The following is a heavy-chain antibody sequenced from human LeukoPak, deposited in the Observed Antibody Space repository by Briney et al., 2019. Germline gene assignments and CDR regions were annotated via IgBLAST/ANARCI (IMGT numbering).Heavy chain of an antibody. CDR2: IWYDGSNK. D-gene: IGHD2-15*01. J-gene: IGHJ3*02. Sequence: GRSLRLSCAASGFTFSSYGMHWVRQAPGKGLEWVAVIWYDGSNKYYADSVKGRFTISRDNSKNTLYLQMNSLRAEDTAVYYCASFGEAANDAFDIWGQGTMVTGSS. V-gene: IGHV3-33*01. CDR3: ASFGEAANDAFDI. CDR1: GFTFSSYG.